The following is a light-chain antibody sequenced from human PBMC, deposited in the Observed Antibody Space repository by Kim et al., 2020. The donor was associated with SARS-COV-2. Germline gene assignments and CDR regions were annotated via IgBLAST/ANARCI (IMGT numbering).Light chain of an antibody. Sequence: ASVGDTVPIPCRARQVLRVYLAWFQLNPAKVPKRLIYAASCLQSGLPSRFSGSGSGTAFPLTISSLQPEYFATYYCVQHNRYPWTFGHWTKVDIK. V-gene: IGKV1-17*03. CDR2: AAS. CDR3: VQHNRYPWT. J-gene: IGKJ1*01. CDR1: QVLRVY.